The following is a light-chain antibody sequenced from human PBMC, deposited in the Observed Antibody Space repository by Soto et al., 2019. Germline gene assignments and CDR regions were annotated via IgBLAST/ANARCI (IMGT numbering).Light chain of an antibody. CDR1: QGINNW. J-gene: IGKJ1*01. Sequence: DIQMTQSPSSVSASVGDRVTITCRASQGINNWLAWYQQKPGKAPELLIFDASSLESGVPSRFSGSGSGTELTLTSSGLQPDDFATYFCQQYKSYAPTFGQGTKVDIK. V-gene: IGKV1-5*01. CDR3: QQYKSYAPT. CDR2: DAS.